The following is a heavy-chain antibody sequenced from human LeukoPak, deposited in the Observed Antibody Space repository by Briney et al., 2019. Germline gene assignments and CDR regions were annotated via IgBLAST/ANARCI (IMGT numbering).Heavy chain of an antibody. J-gene: IGHJ4*02. CDR3: AKDRRSYYDY. CDR1: GFTFSDHQ. CDR2: SRNKANSYTT. V-gene: IGHV3-72*01. Sequence: GGSLRLSCAASGFTFSDHQMDWVRQAPGKGLEWVGRSRNKANSYTTSYAASVQGRFTLSRDDSNNSLYLQMNSLKTEDTAVYYCAKDRRSYYDYWGQGTLVTVSS.